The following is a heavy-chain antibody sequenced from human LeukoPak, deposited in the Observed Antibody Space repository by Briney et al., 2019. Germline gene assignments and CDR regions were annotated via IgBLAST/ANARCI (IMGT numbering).Heavy chain of an antibody. D-gene: IGHD3-10*01. CDR3: AKSLRGRETSSFDY. Sequence: PGGSLRLSCAVSGFTFSGYAMSWVRQAPGKGLGWVSVISGSGGSTYHADSVKGRFTISRDNSKNTLYLQMNSLRAEDTAVYYCAKSLRGRETSSFDYWGQGTLVTVSS. CDR1: GFTFSGYA. CDR2: ISGSGGST. J-gene: IGHJ4*02. V-gene: IGHV3-23*01.